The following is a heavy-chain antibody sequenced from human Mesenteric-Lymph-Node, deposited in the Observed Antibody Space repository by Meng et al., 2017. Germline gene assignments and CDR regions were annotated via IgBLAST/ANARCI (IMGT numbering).Heavy chain of an antibody. J-gene: IGHJ4*02. CDR2: ISGSGGST. D-gene: IGHD3-10*01. V-gene: IGHV3-23*01. CDR1: GFTFSSYA. Sequence: GESLKISCAASGFTFSSYAMSWVRQAPGKGLEWVSAISGSGGSTYYADSVKGRFTISRDNSKNTLYLQMNSLRAEDTAVYYCARDYHYYGSGSYPGYWGQGTLVTVSS. CDR3: ARDYHYYGSGSYPGY.